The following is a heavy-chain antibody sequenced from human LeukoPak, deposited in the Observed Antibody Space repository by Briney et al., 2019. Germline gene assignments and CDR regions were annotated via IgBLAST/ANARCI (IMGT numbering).Heavy chain of an antibody. CDR2: IKQDGSGK. CDR3: ARILKGGCSSTSCYFDY. J-gene: IGHJ4*02. Sequence: GGSLRLSCAASGFTFSSYWMSWVRQAPGKGLEWVANIKQDGSGKYYVDSVKGRFTISRDNAKNSLYLQMNSLRAEDTAVYYCARILKGGCSSTSCYFDYWGQGTLVTVSS. V-gene: IGHV3-7*01. D-gene: IGHD2-2*01. CDR1: GFTFSSYW.